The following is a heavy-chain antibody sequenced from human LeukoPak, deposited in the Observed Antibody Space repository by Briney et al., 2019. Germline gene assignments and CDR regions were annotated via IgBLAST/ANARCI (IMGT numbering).Heavy chain of an antibody. J-gene: IGHJ3*02. Sequence: SETLSLTCTVSGGSISSSSYYWGWIRQPPGKGLEWIGSIYYSGSTYYNPSLKSRVTISVDTSKNQFSLKLSSVTAADTAVYYCAREVLTTVPAFDIWGQGTMVTVSS. V-gene: IGHV4-39*07. CDR2: IYYSGST. CDR1: GGSISSSSYY. CDR3: AREVLTTVPAFDI. D-gene: IGHD4-17*01.